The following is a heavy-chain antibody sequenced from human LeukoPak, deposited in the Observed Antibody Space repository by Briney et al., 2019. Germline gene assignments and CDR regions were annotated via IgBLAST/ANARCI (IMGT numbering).Heavy chain of an antibody. D-gene: IGHD3-3*01. CDR2: IIPIFGTA. CDR1: GGTFSSYA. V-gene: IGHV1-69*05. CDR3: ARDTYYDFWSGYYSKNWFDP. J-gene: IGHJ5*02. Sequence: SVKVSCKASGGTFSSYAISWVRQAPGQGLELMGGIIPIFGTANYAQKFQGRVTITTDESTSTAYMELSSLRSEDTAVYYCARDTYYDFWSGYYSKNWFDPWGQGTLVTVSS.